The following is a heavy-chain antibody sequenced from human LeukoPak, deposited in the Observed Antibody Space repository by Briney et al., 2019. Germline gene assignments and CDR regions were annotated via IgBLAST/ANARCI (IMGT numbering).Heavy chain of an antibody. V-gene: IGHV3-21*04. Sequence: PGGSLRLSCAASGFTFSSYSMNWVRQAPGKGLEWVSSISSSSSYIYYADSVKGRFTISRDNAKNSLYLQMNSLRAEDTAVYYCARDRRVGATDAFDIWGQGTMVTVSS. CDR3: ARDRRVGATDAFDI. CDR1: GFTFSSYS. CDR2: ISSSSSYI. D-gene: IGHD1-26*01. J-gene: IGHJ3*02.